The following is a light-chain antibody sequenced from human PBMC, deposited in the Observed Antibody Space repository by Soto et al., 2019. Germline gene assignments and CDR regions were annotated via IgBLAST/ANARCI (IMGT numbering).Light chain of an antibody. V-gene: IGLV2-14*01. CDR1: SRDVGGYNY. J-gene: IGLJ2*01. CDR3: SSYTGSSTLL. Sequence: QSALTQPASVSGSPGQPITISCTGTSRDVGGYNYVAWYHQHPGKAPKLMIYEVSNRPSGVSNRFSGSKSGKTASLTISGLQAKDEGDYYCSSYTGSSTLLFGGGTKLTVL. CDR2: EVS.